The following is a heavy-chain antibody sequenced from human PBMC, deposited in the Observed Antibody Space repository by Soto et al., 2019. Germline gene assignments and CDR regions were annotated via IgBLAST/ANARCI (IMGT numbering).Heavy chain of an antibody. CDR1: GFSINTGGVG. CDR3: AKRRALRNNLFFDR. J-gene: IGHJ4*02. CDR2: LYWNDDE. V-gene: IGHV2-5*01. Sequence: QITLKESGPTLVKPTETLTLTCTLSGFSINTGGVGVGWIRQPPGKAPEWLALLYWNDDEWYSTSLSYRLSVTKDTSKKQVVLTMTNMNPADTGTYYCAKRRALRNNLFFDRWGQGALVTVSS.